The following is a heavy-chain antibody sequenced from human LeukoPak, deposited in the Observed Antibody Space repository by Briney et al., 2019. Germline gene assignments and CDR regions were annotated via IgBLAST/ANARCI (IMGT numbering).Heavy chain of an antibody. V-gene: IGHV3-23*01. CDR1: GFTFGDVV. D-gene: IGHD7-27*01. CDR2: ISYNGAST. J-gene: IGHJ4*02. CDR3: ARRTGGTKDY. Sequence: GGSLRLSCVASGFTFGDVVMSWVRQAPGKGLEWVSAISYNGASTDYADSVKSRFAISRDNSKNTLYLQMNSRRAEDTAVYYCARRTGGTKDYWGQGTQVTVSS.